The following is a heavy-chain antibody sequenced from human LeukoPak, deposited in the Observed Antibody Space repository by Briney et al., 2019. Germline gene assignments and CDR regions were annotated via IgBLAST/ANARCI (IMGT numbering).Heavy chain of an antibody. Sequence: SETLSLTCTVSGGSVSSGSYYWSWIRQPPGKGLEWIGYIYYSGSTNYNPSLKSRVTISVDTSKNQFPLKLSSVTAADTAVYYCARGAIAVRTSFDYWGQGTLVTVSS. J-gene: IGHJ4*02. D-gene: IGHD6-19*01. V-gene: IGHV4-61*01. CDR3: ARGAIAVRTSFDY. CDR2: IYYSGST. CDR1: GGSVSSGSYY.